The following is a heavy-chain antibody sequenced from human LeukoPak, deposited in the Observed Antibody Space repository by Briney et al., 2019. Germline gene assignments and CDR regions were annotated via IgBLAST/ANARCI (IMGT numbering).Heavy chain of an antibody. Sequence: GSLRLSCAASGFTFISYWMHWVRQAPGKGLVWVSRINSDGSSTSYADSVKGRFTISRDNAKNTLYLQMNSLRVEDTAVYYCASLTGSSLFDYWGQGTLVTVSS. CDR2: INSDGSST. D-gene: IGHD1-20*01. J-gene: IGHJ4*02. CDR1: GFTFISYW. CDR3: ASLTGSSLFDY. V-gene: IGHV3-74*01.